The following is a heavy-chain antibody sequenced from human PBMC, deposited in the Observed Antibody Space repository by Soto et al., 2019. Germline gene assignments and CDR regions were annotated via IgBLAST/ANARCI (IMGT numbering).Heavy chain of an antibody. CDR2: INSDGSSV. CDR3: VRAPEQRPFDY. V-gene: IGHV3-74*03. Sequence: EVQLVESGGGLVQPGGSLRLSCAASGFTLSDNWIHWVRRAPGKGLVWVSRINSDGSSVTYADSVKGRFTLSRDNAKNTWFLQMDSLRVEDRAMYYCVRAPEQRPFDYWGQGTLVTVSS. J-gene: IGHJ4*02. CDR1: GFTLSDNW. D-gene: IGHD6-25*01.